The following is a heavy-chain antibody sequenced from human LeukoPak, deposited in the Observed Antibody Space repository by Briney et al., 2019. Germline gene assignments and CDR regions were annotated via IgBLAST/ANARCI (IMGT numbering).Heavy chain of an antibody. CDR1: GFTFSNYW. V-gene: IGHV3-7*04. CDR3: ARDRYSSGGLDV. Sequence: GGSLRLSCAASGFTFSNYWMSWVRQAPGKGLEWVANIKRDGSEKYYVDSVKGRFTISRDNAKNSLYLQMNSLRAEDTAVYYCARDRYSSGGLDVWGQGTTVTVSS. CDR2: IKRDGSEK. D-gene: IGHD3-22*01. J-gene: IGHJ6*02.